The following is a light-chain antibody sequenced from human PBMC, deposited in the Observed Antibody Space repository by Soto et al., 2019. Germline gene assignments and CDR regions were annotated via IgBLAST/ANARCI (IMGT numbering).Light chain of an antibody. CDR2: GAS. J-gene: IGKJ5*01. Sequence: EVVLTQSPGTLSVSPGERATLSCRASQSVSSNYLAWYQQKPGQTPRLLVYGASSRATGIPDRFSGSGSGTDFTLTISRLEPEDFAVYYCQQHGTSPITFGQGTRLEI. CDR3: QQHGTSPIT. V-gene: IGKV3-20*01. CDR1: QSVSSNY.